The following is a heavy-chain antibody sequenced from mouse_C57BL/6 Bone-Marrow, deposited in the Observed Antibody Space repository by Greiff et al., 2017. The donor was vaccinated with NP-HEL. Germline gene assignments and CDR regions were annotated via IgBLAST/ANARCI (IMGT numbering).Heavy chain of an antibody. D-gene: IGHD2-5*01. V-gene: IGHV3-6*01. J-gene: IGHJ2*01. CDR2: ISYDGSN. CDR3: ARRAYYSNGYYFDY. Sequence: DVKLQESGPGLVKPSQSLSLTCSVTGYSITSGYYWNWIRQFPGNKLEWMGYISYDGSNNYNPSLKNRISITRDTSKNQFFLKLNSVTTEDTATYYCARRAYYSNGYYFDYWGQGTTLTVSS. CDR1: GYSITSGYY.